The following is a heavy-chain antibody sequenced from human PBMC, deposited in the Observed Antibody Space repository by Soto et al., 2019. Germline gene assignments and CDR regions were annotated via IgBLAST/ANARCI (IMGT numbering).Heavy chain of an antibody. J-gene: IGHJ4*02. D-gene: IGHD3-10*01. V-gene: IGHV1-69*02. CDR1: GYTFSFYT. CDR3: AASYGSGYRAFDY. Sequence: SVKVSCKASGYTFSFYTINWVRQAPGLGLEWVGRINPIVSMSNYAQKFQGRVSTTADKSTSTAYMELRSLRSDDTAMYFCAASYGSGYRAFDYWGQGALVTVSS. CDR2: INPIVSMS.